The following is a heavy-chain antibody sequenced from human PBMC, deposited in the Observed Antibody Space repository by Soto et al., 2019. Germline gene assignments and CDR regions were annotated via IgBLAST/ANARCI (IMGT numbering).Heavy chain of an antibody. J-gene: IGHJ4*02. CDR3: AKGSYYYGSGSQYYFDY. D-gene: IGHD3-10*01. CDR2: ISGSGGST. CDR1: GFTFSSYA. Sequence: EVQLLESGGGLVQPGGSLRLSCAASGFTFSSYAMSWVRQAPGKGLEWVSAISGSGGSTYYADSVKGRFTISRDNSKNTLSLQMNSLRAEDTAVYYCAKGSYYYGSGSQYYFDYWGQGTLVTVSS. V-gene: IGHV3-23*01.